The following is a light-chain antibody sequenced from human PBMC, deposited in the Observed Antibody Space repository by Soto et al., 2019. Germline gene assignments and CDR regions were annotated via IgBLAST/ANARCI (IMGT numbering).Light chain of an antibody. J-gene: IGKJ2*01. V-gene: IGKV3-20*01. CDR1: QSVSSNY. Sequence: EIVLTQSPGTLSLSPGERATLSCRASQSVSSNYLAWYQQKPGQAPRLLIYGAFSRATGIPDRFSGSGSGTDLTFTISRLEPEDFAVYYCQQYGSSHTFGQGTKLEIK. CDR2: GAF. CDR3: QQYGSSHT.